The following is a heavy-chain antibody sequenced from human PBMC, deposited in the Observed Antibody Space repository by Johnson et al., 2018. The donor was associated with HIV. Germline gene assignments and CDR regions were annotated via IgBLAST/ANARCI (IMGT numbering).Heavy chain of an antibody. CDR3: ASAGIGFDI. CDR1: GISFSSYW. CDR2: IKSDWTST. V-gene: IGHV3-74*01. J-gene: IGHJ3*02. Sequence: VQLVESGGGLVQPGGSLRLSCVASGISFSSYWMHWVRQAPGKGLVWVSRIKSDWTSTDYADSVKGRLTISRNNAKDTLYLQWNSLTAEDTAVYYCASAGIGFDIWGQGTMGTVSS.